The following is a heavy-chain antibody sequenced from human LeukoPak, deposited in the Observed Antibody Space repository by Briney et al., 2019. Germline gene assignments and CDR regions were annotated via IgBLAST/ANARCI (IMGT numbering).Heavy chain of an antibody. V-gene: IGHV1-8*01. CDR1: GYTFTSYD. Sequence: ASVKVSCKASGYTFTSYDINWVRQAPGQGLEWMGWMNPNSGNTGYAQKFQGRVTMTRDTSISTAYMELSSLRSEDTAVYYCARAIHYYGSGSYSDYWGQGTLVTVSS. D-gene: IGHD3-10*01. J-gene: IGHJ4*02. CDR3: ARAIHYYGSGSYSDY. CDR2: MNPNSGNT.